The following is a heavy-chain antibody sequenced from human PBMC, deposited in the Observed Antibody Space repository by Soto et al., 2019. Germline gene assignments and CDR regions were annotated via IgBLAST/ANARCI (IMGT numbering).Heavy chain of an antibody. Sequence: ASVKVSCKASGYTFTSYGISWVRQAPGQGLEWMGWISAYNGNTNYAQKLQGRVTMTTDTSTSTAYMELRSLRSDDTAVYYCARLNGFWSGYYRDAFDIRSEGTMVTVSS. CDR3: ARLNGFWSGYYRDAFDI. CDR1: GYTFTSYG. J-gene: IGHJ3*02. CDR2: ISAYNGNT. V-gene: IGHV1-18*04. D-gene: IGHD3-3*01.